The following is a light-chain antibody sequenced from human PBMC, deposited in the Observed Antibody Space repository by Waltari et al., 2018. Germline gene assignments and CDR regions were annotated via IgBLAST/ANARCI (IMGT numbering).Light chain of an antibody. CDR1: VLPNPF. CDR2: QDT. CDR3: QSADKTGSHVV. Sequence: SFVLTPPPSLPVSPGQPAKITCPADVLPNPFAYWYLQKPGPAPLLLIHQDTQRPSRVPERFSGSNSGTTVTLTISGVQAEDEADYYCQSADKTGSHVVFGGGTKLTVL. V-gene: IGLV3-25*03. J-gene: IGLJ2*01.